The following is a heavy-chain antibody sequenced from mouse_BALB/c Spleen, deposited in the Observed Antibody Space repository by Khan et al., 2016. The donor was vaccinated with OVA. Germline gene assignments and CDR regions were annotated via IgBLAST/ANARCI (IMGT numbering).Heavy chain of an antibody. CDR3: ARSTYRYACVY. CDR1: GDSITTGY. CDR2: IIYTGYT. J-gene: IGHJ3*01. Sequence: EVKLLESGPSLVKPSQTLSLTCSVTGDSITTGYWNWIRKFPGNKLEYMGYIIYTGYTYYNPSLKSRISITRHTSNNQYYLQLNSVTDEDTATYXCARSTYRYACVYWGQGTLVTVSA. V-gene: IGHV3-8*02. D-gene: IGHD2-14*01.